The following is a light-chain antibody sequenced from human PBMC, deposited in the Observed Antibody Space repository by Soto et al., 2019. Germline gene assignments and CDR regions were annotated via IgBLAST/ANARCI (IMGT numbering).Light chain of an antibody. J-gene: IGKJ1*01. CDR1: QSVSSN. CDR3: QQYNNWPRT. Sequence: IVMKQPPATLSVSPGEKATLSCRASQSVSSNLAWYQQKPGQAPRLLIYGASTRATGIPARFSGSGSGTEFTLTISSLQSEDFAVYYCQQYNNWPRTFGQGTKVDI. V-gene: IGKV3-15*01. CDR2: GAS.